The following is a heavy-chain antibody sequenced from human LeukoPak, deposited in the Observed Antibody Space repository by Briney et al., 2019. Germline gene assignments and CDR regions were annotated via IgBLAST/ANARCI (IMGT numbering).Heavy chain of an antibody. Sequence: GGSLRLSCAASGFTFSSYAMSWVRQAPGKGLEWVSAVSGSGGSTYYADSVKGRFTISRDNSKNTLYLQMNSLRAEDTAVYYCAKDPTVVVPSCPEYWGQGPLVTVSS. CDR2: VSGSGGST. V-gene: IGHV3-23*01. D-gene: IGHD2-2*01. CDR3: AKDPTVVVPSCPEY. CDR1: GFTFSSYA. J-gene: IGHJ4*02.